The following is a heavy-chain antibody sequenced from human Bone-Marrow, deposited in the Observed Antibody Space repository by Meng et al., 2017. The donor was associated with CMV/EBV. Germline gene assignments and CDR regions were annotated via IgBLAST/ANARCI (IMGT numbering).Heavy chain of an antibody. V-gene: IGHV4-38-2*02. Sequence: SETLSLTCTVSGYSISSGYYWGWIRQPPGKGLEWIGSIYHSGSTYYNPSLKSRVTISVDTSKSQFSLMLSSVTAADTAVYYCARNIAAADFDYWGQGTLVTVSS. CDR2: IYHSGST. D-gene: IGHD6-13*01. CDR1: GYSISSGYY. CDR3: ARNIAAADFDY. J-gene: IGHJ4*02.